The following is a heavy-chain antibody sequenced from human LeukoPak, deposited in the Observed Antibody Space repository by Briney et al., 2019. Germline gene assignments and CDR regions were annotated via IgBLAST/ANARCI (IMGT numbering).Heavy chain of an antibody. CDR1: GGSFSGYY. V-gene: IGHV4-34*01. J-gene: IGHJ6*03. CDR2: INHSGST. CDR3: ARVPGTYCSGGSCYFRTYYYYYMGV. D-gene: IGHD2-15*01. Sequence: PSETLSLTCAVYGGSFSGYYWSWIRQPPGKGLEWIGEINHSGSTNYNPSLKSRVTISVDTSKNQFSLKLSSVTAADTAVYYCARVPGTYCSGGSCYFRTYYYYYMGVWGKGTTVTVSS.